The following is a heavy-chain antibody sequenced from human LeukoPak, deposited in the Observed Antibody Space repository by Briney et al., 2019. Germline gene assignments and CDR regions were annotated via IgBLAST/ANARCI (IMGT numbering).Heavy chain of an antibody. V-gene: IGHV4-34*01. CDR2: INHSGST. Sequence: SSETLSLTCAVYGGSSSGYYCSWIRQPPGKGLEWIGEINHSGSTNYNSSLKSRVTISLDTSENHFSLKLRSMTAADTAVYYCASRLLWFGELPRYWGQGTLVTVSS. CDR3: ASRLLWFGELPRY. D-gene: IGHD3-10*01. CDR1: GGSSSGYY. J-gene: IGHJ4*02.